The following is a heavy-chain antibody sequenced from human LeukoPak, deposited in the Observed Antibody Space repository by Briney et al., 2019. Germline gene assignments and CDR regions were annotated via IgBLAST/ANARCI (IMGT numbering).Heavy chain of an antibody. CDR2: ISYDGSNK. CDR1: GFTFSSYG. V-gene: IGHV3-30*03. Sequence: PGGSLRLSCAASGFTFSSYGMHWVRQAPGKGLEWVAVISYDGSNKYYADSVKGRFTISRDNSKNTLYLQMNSLRAEDTAVYYCARDSSDYVGPMWFDPWGQGTLVTVSS. D-gene: IGHD5-12*01. CDR3: ARDSSDYVGPMWFDP. J-gene: IGHJ5*02.